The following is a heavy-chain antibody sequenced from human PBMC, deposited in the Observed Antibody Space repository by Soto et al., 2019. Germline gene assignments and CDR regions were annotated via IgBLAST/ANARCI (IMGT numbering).Heavy chain of an antibody. D-gene: IGHD5-18*01. V-gene: IGHV4-4*07. CDR3: ARGGIQLSYAFDY. J-gene: IGHJ4*02. CDR1: GTSVSNCY. Sequence: SETLSLTCSVSGTSVSNCYWSWIRQPAGKGLEHIGRIYTSGSTSYNPSLKSRVTMSMDTSQTQIYLNLTSVTAADTAVYYCARGGIQLSYAFDYWGQGIQVTVSS. CDR2: IYTSGST.